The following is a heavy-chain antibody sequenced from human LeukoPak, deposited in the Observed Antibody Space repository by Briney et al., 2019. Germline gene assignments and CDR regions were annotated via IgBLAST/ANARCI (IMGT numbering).Heavy chain of an antibody. CDR1: GGSFSGYY. CDR3: ARGILGYCSSTSCYKNLFDP. CDR2: INHSGST. J-gene: IGHJ5*02. Sequence: SETLSLTCAVYGGSFSGYYWSWIRQPPGKGLEWIGEINHSGSTNYNPSLKSRVTISVDTSKNQFPLKLSSVTAADTAVYYCARGILGYCSSTSCYKNLFDPWGQGTLVTVSS. V-gene: IGHV4-34*01. D-gene: IGHD2-2*02.